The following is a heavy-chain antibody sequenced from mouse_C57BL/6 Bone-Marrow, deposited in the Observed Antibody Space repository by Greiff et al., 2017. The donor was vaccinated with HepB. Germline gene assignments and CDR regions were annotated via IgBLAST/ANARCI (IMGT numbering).Heavy chain of an antibody. CDR1: GFTFSDYY. CDR2: INYDGSST. J-gene: IGHJ1*03. V-gene: IGHV5-16*01. CDR3: AREGFLWYFDV. Sequence: EVHLVESEGGLVQPGSSMKLSCTASGFTFSDYYMAWVRQVPEKGLEWVANINYDGSSTYYLDSLKSRFIISRDNAKNILYLQMSSLKSEDTATYYCAREGFLWYFDVWGTGTTVTVSS.